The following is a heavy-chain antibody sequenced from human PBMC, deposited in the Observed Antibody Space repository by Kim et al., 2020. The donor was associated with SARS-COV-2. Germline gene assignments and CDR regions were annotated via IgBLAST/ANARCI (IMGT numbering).Heavy chain of an antibody. Sequence: QKFQGRVTITAEESTSTAYMGLSSLGSEDTAVYYCARAGGNYYYYYGMDVWGQGTTVTVSS. V-gene: IGHV1-69*01. CDR3: ARAGGNYYYYYGMDV. D-gene: IGHD3-16*01. J-gene: IGHJ6*02.